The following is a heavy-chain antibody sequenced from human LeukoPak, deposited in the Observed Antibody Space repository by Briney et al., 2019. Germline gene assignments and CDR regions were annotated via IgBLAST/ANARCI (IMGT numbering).Heavy chain of an antibody. J-gene: IGHJ5*02. CDR1: GYSISSGYY. Sequence: PSETLSLTCTVSGYSISSGYYWGWIRQPPGKGLEWIGSIYHSGSTYYNPSLKSRVTISVDTSKNQFSLKLSSVTAADTAVYYCARGDFWSGYYCFDPWGQGTLVTVSS. V-gene: IGHV4-38-2*02. D-gene: IGHD3-3*01. CDR3: ARGDFWSGYYCFDP. CDR2: IYHSGST.